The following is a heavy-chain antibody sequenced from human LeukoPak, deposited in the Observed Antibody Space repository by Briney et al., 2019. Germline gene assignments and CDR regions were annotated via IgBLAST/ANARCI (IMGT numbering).Heavy chain of an antibody. Sequence: ASVKVSCKASGYTFTGYHMHWVRQAPGQGLEWMGWINPNSGGTNYAQKFQGRVTMTRDTSISTAYMELSRLRSDDTAVYYCARVNRSIVGATSGYFDYWGQGTLVTVSS. CDR2: INPNSGGT. D-gene: IGHD1-26*01. CDR3: ARVNRSIVGATSGYFDY. V-gene: IGHV1-2*02. CDR1: GYTFTGYH. J-gene: IGHJ4*02.